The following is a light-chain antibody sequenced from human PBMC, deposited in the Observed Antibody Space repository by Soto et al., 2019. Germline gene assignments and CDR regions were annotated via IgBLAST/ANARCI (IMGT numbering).Light chain of an antibody. Sequence: EIVLTQSPVTLSLAPGERATLSCRASQSVRTYLAWYQVKPGQAPRLIIYDESRRASGVPDRFSGSGSGTDLTLTISRLEPEDFAVYYCQKRSNWPITCGQGTRLEIK. V-gene: IGKV3-11*01. CDR3: QKRSNWPIT. CDR2: DES. J-gene: IGKJ5*01. CDR1: QSVRTY.